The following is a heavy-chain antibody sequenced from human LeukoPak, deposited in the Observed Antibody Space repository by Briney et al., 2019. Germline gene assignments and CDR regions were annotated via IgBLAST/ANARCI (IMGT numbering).Heavy chain of an antibody. V-gene: IGHV3-33*01. J-gene: IGHJ4*02. Sequence: PGGSLRLSCAASGFTFSSYGMRWVRQAPGKGLEWVAVIWYDGSNKYYADSVKGRFTISRDNSKNTLYLQMNSLRAEDTAVYYCARSSGIAVAGTIDYWGQGTLVTVSS. CDR1: GFTFSSYG. CDR3: ARSSGIAVAGTIDY. CDR2: IWYDGSNK. D-gene: IGHD6-19*01.